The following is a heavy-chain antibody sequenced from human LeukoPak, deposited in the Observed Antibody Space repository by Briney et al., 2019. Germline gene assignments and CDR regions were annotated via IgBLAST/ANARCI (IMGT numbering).Heavy chain of an antibody. D-gene: IGHD1-26*01. V-gene: IGHV3-23*01. CDR1: GFTFSSYS. CDR2: ISGSGGGT. CDR3: AKDLGRYRNNFFDY. J-gene: IGHJ4*02. Sequence: GGSLRLSCAASGFTFSSYSMTWVRQAPDKGLEWVSTISGSGGGTYYADSVKGRFTISRDDSKNTLYLQMNSLRADDTAVYYCAKDLGRYRNNFFDYWGQGNLVTVSS.